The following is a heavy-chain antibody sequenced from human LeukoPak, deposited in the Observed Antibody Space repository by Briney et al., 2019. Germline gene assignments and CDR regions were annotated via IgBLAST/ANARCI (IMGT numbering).Heavy chain of an antibody. CDR1: GGSITTYY. CDR3: ARRRRIGAVGTDAFDI. Sequence: SSETLSLTCTVSGGSITTYYWSWIRQPPGRGLEWVGYIYYSGSTNYNPSLKSRVTISVDTSKNQFSLKLSSVTAADTAVYYCARRRRIGAVGTDAFDIWGQGTKVTVSS. CDR2: IYYSGST. J-gene: IGHJ3*02. D-gene: IGHD6-13*01. V-gene: IGHV4-59*01.